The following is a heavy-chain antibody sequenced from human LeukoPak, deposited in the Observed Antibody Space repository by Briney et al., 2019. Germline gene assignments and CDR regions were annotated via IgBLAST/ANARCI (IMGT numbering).Heavy chain of an antibody. CDR3: ARHGDVRYFDWLKDGFDY. D-gene: IGHD3-9*01. CDR1: GGSISSYY. J-gene: IGHJ4*02. V-gene: IGHV4-4*09. CDR2: IYNSGIT. Sequence: SETLSLTCTVFGGSISSYYWSWFRKPPGKGLEWIGYIYNSGITNKNPSLKSRVTISGDTSKNQFSLKLSSVTAADTAVYYCARHGDVRYFDWLKDGFDYWGQGTLVTVSS.